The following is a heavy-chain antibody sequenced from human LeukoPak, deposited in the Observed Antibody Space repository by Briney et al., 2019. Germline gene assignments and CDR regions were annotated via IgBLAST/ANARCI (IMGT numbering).Heavy chain of an antibody. Sequence: ASVKVSCKVSGYTLTELSMHWVGQAPGKGLEWMGGFDPEDGETIYAQKFQGRVTMTEDTSTDTAYMELSSLRSEDTAVYYCAKASGYDPTFDYWGQGTLVTVSS. J-gene: IGHJ4*02. D-gene: IGHD5-12*01. CDR3: AKASGYDPTFDY. CDR2: FDPEDGET. CDR1: GYTLTELS. V-gene: IGHV1-24*01.